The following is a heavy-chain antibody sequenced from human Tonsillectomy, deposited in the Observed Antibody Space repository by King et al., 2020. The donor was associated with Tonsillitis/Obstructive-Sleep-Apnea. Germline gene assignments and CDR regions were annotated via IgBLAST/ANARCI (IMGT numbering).Heavy chain of an antibody. CDR2: IDPSDSYT. J-gene: IGHJ6*02. Sequence: QLVQSGAEVKKPGESLRISCKDSGYSFTSYWISWVRQMPGKGLEWMGMIDPSDSYTNYSPSFQGHVTISSDKSISTAYLHWSSLKATDTAMYYCAKXVSMTTXGGLXVWGQXTTVTVS. CDR1: GYSFTSYW. V-gene: IGHV5-10-1*03. CDR3: AKXVSMTTXGGLXV. D-gene: IGHD4-23*01.